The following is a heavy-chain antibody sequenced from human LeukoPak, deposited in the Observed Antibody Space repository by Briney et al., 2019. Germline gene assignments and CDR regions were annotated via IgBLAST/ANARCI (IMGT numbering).Heavy chain of an antibody. J-gene: IGHJ5*02. V-gene: IGHV4-34*01. CDR2: INHSGST. D-gene: IGHD2-2*01. CDR3: ARVRIIVVVPAAIRGGWFDP. Sequence: SETLSLTCAVYGGSFSGYYWSWIRQPPGKGLEWIGKINHSGSTNYNPSLKSRVTISVDTSKNQFSLKLSPVTAADTAVYYCARVRIIVVVPAAIRGGWFDPWGQGTLVTVSS. CDR1: GGSFSGYY.